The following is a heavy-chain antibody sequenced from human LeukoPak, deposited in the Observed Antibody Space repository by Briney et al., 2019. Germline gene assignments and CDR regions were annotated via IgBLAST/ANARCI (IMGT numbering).Heavy chain of an antibody. J-gene: IGHJ4*02. CDR3: ARNMRFIDY. CDR2: ISWNSGSI. Sequence: GGSLRLSCAASGFTFDDYAMHWVRQAPGKGLEWVSGISWNSGSIGYADSVKGRFTISRDNAKNSLYLQMSNLRAEDTAVYWCARNMRFIDYWGQGTLVTVSS. V-gene: IGHV3-9*01. CDR1: GFTFDDYA.